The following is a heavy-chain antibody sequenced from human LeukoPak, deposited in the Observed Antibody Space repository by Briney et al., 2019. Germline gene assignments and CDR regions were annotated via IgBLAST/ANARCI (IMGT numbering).Heavy chain of an antibody. Sequence: GGSLRLSCAASGFTFSSYAMHWVRQAPGKGLEYGSAISSNGGSTYYANSVKGRFTISRANSKNTLYLQMGSLRAEDMAVYYCARVSQKHANDYWGQGTLVTVSS. V-gene: IGHV3-64*01. CDR2: ISSNGGST. J-gene: IGHJ4*02. CDR1: GFTFSSYA. D-gene: IGHD2-2*01. CDR3: ARVSQKHANDY.